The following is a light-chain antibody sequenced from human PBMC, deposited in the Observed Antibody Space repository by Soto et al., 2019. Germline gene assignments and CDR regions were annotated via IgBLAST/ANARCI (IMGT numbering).Light chain of an antibody. CDR2: GAS. Sequence: EIVLTQSPGTLSLSPGEGATLSCRASHSVSSSYLAWYQQKPGQAPRLLIYGASKRASGIPHRFSGSGSGTDVTLTISRLEPEDFAVYYCQQYDRSSYTFGQGSKLEIK. CDR1: HSVSSSY. J-gene: IGKJ2*01. CDR3: QQYDRSSYT. V-gene: IGKV3-20*01.